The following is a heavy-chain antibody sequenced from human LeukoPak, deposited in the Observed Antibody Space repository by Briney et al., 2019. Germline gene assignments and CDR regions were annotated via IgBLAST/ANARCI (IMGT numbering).Heavy chain of an antibody. CDR2: INPNSGGT. D-gene: IGHD3-3*01. V-gene: IGHV1-2*02. J-gene: IGHJ4*02. CDR3: ARGLKVLRFLEWFNPIDY. Sequence: ASVKVSCKASGYTFTGYYMHWVRQAPGQGLEWMGWINPNSGGTNYAQKFQGRVTMTRDTSISTAYMELSRLRSDDTAVYYCARGLKVLRFLEWFNPIDYWGQGTLVTVSS. CDR1: GYTFTGYY.